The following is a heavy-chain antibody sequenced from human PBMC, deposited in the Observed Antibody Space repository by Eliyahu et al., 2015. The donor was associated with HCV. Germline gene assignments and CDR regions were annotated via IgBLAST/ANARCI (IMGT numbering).Heavy chain of an antibody. Sequence: EVQLVQSGTEVKESGASLRISCKTSGYXFKSHWISWVRQTPGKGLEWLGYXYPRESDSRYSPSFQGHVTISVDTSLNTAYLQWRSLRASDTAVYYCARHLFQGSFGQRAGLDYWGQGTQVTVSS. CDR3: ARHLFQGSFGQRAGLDY. CDR1: GYXFKSHW. J-gene: IGHJ4*02. D-gene: IGHD3-3*02. V-gene: IGHV5-51*01. CDR2: XYPRESDS.